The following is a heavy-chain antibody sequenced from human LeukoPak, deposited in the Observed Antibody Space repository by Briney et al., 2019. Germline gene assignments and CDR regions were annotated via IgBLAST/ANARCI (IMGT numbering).Heavy chain of an antibody. D-gene: IGHD2/OR15-2a*01. CDR3: AEGYFEPFAH. Sequence: PSETLSLTCTVSGASVSNSHWNWIRQFPGKGLEWIGCLSYTGKTDYNPSLSSRVTISLGTSNNQVSLKLKSVTAADTALYFCAEGYFEPFAHWGPGTLVTVSS. V-gene: IGHV4-59*02. CDR1: GASVSNSH. CDR2: LSYTGKT. J-gene: IGHJ4*02.